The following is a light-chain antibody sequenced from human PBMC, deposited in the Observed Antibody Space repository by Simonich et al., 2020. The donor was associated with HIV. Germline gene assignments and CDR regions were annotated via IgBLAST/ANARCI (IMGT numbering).Light chain of an antibody. CDR1: QSVLYSSKNKNY. CDR2: WAA. V-gene: IGKV4-1*01. CDR3: QQYYSIPPT. J-gene: IGKJ1*01. Sequence: DIVMTQSPDSLAVSLGERATINYRSSQSVLYSSKNKNYFDWYQQRPGQPPKLPIYWAAIRESGVPDRFSGSGSGTDFTLTISSLQAEDVAVYYCQQYYSIPPTFGQGTKVEIK.